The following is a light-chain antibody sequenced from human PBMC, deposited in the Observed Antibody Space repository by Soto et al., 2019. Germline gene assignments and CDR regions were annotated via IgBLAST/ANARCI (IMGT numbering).Light chain of an antibody. CDR2: AAS. CDR1: QGISSY. Sequence: DIQLTQSPSFLSASVGDRVIITCRASQGISSYLAWYQQKPGKAPKLLIYAASTLQRRVPSRFSGSGSGAEFTLTISSLQPEDFATYYCQQLNSYPLTFGGGTKVEIK. CDR3: QQLNSYPLT. J-gene: IGKJ4*01. V-gene: IGKV1-9*01.